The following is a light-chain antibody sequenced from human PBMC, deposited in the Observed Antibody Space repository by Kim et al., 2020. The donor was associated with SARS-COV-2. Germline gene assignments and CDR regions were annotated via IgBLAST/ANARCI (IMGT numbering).Light chain of an antibody. V-gene: IGLV2-8*01. CDR2: EVS. CDR3: LSYAGIKNYV. J-gene: IGLJ1*01. Sequence: GQSVTIPCTGTSSDVGRYKYVSWYQQHPGKAPKLMIYEVSERPSGVPDRFSGSKSGNTASLTVSALQAEDEADYYCLSYAGIKNYVFGTGTKVTVL. CDR1: SSDVGRYKY.